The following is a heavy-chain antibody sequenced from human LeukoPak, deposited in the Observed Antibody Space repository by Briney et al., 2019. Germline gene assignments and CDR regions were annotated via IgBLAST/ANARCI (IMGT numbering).Heavy chain of an antibody. D-gene: IGHD3-22*01. CDR2: IKSKTDGGTT. J-gene: IGHJ3*02. V-gene: IGHV3-15*01. CDR1: GFTFSSYS. CDR3: TTDLYYDSSGYYYGGFNAFDI. Sequence: PGGSLRLSCAASGFTFSSYSMTWVRQASGKGLEWVGRIKSKTDGGTTDYAAPVKGRFTISRDDSKNTLYLQMNSLKTEDTAVYYCTTDLYYDSSGYYYGGFNAFDIWGQGTMVTVSS.